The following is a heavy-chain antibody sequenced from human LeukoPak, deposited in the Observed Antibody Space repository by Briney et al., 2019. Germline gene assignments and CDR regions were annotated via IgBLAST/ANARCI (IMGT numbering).Heavy chain of an antibody. CDR1: GFASSSYS. CDR2: ISSSSSYI. CDR3: ARDASPHYYGSGASRLDP. D-gene: IGHD3-10*01. J-gene: IGHJ5*02. Sequence: GGSLRLSCAASGFASSSYSMNWVRQAPGKGLEWVSAISSSSSYIYYADSVKGRFTISRDNAKNSLHLQMNSLRAEDTAVYYCARDASPHYYGSGASRLDPWGQGTLVTVSS. V-gene: IGHV3-21*01.